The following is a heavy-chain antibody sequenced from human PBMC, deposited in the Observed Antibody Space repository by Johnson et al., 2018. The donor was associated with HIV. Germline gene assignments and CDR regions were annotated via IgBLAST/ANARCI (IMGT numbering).Heavy chain of an antibody. CDR2: IKQDGSEK. V-gene: IGHV3-7*05. CDR3: ARAVADGWFSYDAFDI. CDR1: GFSLSRYW. D-gene: IGHD6-19*01. Sequence: VQLVESGGGLVQPGGSLRLSCAASGFSLSRYWMSWVRQDPGKGLEWVANIKQDGSEKYYVDSVKGRFTISRDNAKNSLFLQMNSLRAEDTAVYYCARAVADGWFSYDAFDIWGQGTMVTVSS. J-gene: IGHJ3*02.